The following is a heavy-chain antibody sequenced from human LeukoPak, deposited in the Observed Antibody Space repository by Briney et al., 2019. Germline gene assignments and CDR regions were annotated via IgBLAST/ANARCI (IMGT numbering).Heavy chain of an antibody. V-gene: IGHV4-34*01. D-gene: IGHD3-10*01. CDR2: INHSGST. CDR1: GGSFSGYY. CDR3: ARGDYYGSGSYSGYFDY. J-gene: IGHJ4*02. Sequence: SETLSLPCAVYGGSFSGYYWSWIRQPPGKGLEWIGEINHSGSTNYIPSLKSRVTISVDTSKSQFSLKLSSVTAADTAVYYCARGDYYGSGSYSGYFDYWGQGTLVTVSS.